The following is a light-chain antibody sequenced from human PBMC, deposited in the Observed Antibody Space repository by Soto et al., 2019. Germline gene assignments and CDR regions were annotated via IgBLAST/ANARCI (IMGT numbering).Light chain of an antibody. J-gene: IGKJ1*01. Sequence: DIQMTQSPSSLSASVGDRVTITCRASQSISSYLNWYQQKPGKAPKLLIYAASSLQSGVPSRFSGSGSGTDFTLTISILQPEEFATYYCQQSYSTSWTFGQGTKV. V-gene: IGKV1-39*01. CDR1: QSISSY. CDR3: QQSYSTSWT. CDR2: AAS.